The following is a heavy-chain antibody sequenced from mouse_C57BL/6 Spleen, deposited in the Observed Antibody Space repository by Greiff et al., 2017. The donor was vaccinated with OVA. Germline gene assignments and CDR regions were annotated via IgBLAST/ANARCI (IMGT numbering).Heavy chain of an antibody. J-gene: IGHJ1*03. CDR1: GYTFTDYY. V-gene: IGHV1-26*01. CDR3: ARDYGSSLHWYFDV. D-gene: IGHD1-1*01. Sequence: EVQLQQSGPELVKPGASVKISCKASGYTFTDYYMNWVKQSHGKSLEWIGDINPNNGGTSYNQKFKGKATLTVDKSSSTAYMELRSLTSEDSAVYYCARDYGSSLHWYFDVWGTGTTVTVSS. CDR2: INPNNGGT.